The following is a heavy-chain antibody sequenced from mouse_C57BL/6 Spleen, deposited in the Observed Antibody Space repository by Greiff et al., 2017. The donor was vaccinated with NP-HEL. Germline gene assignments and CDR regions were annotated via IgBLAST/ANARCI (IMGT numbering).Heavy chain of an antibody. CDR1: GFTFSDYG. CDR3: ARGEYYGSSRGLAY. J-gene: IGHJ3*01. CDR2: ISSGSSTI. D-gene: IGHD1-1*01. V-gene: IGHV5-17*01. Sequence: EVKLVESGGGLVKPGGSLKLSCAASGFTFSDYGMHWVRQAPEKGLEWVAYISSGSSTIYYAEPVKGRFTISRANAKNTLFLQMTSRRSDDTAMDYSARGEYYGSSRGLAYWGQGTLGTVSA.